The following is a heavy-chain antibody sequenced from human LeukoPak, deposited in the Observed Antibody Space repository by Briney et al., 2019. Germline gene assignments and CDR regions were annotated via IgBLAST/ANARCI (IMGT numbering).Heavy chain of an antibody. CDR3: ARIDYYGSSDD. D-gene: IGHD3-10*01. Sequence: SVKVSCRASGGTFSSYAISWVRQAPGQGLEWMGGIIPIFGTANYEQKFQGRVTITADESTSTAYMELSSLRSEDTAVYYCARIDYYGSSDDWGQGTLVTVSS. CDR2: IIPIFGTA. CDR1: GGTFSSYA. V-gene: IGHV1-69*13. J-gene: IGHJ4*02.